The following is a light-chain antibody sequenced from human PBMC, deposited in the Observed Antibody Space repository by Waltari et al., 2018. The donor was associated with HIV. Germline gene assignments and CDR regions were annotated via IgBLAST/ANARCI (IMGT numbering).Light chain of an antibody. V-gene: IGLV1-47*01. CDR1: RPTIGKGN. CDR3: VGWDASLSAYV. Sequence: QSVLTQPPSASGTPGQRVTLSCSGSRPTIGKGNVSRYQQLPGPTPKLLIYKNIQRPSGVPDRFAGSKSGTSAYLAISGLRSEDEADYYCVGWDASLSAYVFGAGTKVTVL. J-gene: IGLJ1*01. CDR2: KNI.